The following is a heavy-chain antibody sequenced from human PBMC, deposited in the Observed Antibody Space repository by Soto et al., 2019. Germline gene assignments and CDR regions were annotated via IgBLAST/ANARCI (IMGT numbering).Heavy chain of an antibody. J-gene: IGHJ4*02. CDR2: INPNSGDT. CDR3: ATAGRRSCGDDCYLDY. D-gene: IGHD2-21*02. V-gene: IGHV1-2*04. Sequence: ASVKVSCKASGYTFTSYGISWVRQAPGQGLEWMGWINPNSGDTNYAQNFKGWVTMTRDTSINTAYMELTRLGPDDTAIYFCATAGRRSCGDDCYLDYWGQGTPVTVSS. CDR1: GYTFTSYG.